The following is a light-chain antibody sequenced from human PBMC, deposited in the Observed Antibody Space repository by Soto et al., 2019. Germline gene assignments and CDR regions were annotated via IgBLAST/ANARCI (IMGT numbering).Light chain of an antibody. CDR3: QQYSDCPTP. CDR1: RTLTST. V-gene: IGKV3-15*01. CDR2: GAS. Sequence: EIIMTQSPATLSVSPGERATLSCRASRTLTSTVAWYQQKPGQAPRLLIYGASTRATGVPARFSGSGSGTEFTLTISHLHSDDFAVYYCQQYSDCPTPFGQGTKVEV. J-gene: IGKJ1*01.